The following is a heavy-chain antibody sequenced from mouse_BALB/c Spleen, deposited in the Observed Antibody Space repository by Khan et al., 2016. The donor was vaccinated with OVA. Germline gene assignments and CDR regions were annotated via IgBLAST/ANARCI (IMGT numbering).Heavy chain of an antibody. CDR1: GYTFTSYY. D-gene: IGHD2-1*01. CDR3: TRSGYGTFAD. CDR2: INPSNGGT. V-gene: IGHV1S81*02. Sequence: QVQLKESGAELVKPGASVRLSCKASGYTFTSYYLYWVKQRPGQGLEWIGDINPSNGGTNFNEKVKSKATLTVDKSSSTAYMQISSLTSEDSAIYYCTRSGYGTFADWGQGTLVTVSA. J-gene: IGHJ3*01.